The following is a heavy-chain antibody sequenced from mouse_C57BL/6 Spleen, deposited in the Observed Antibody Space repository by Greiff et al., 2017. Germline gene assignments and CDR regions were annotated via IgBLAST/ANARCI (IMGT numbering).Heavy chain of an antibody. CDR3: ARGDWDGDYALEC. CDR1: GFTFSDYY. J-gene: IGHJ4*01. V-gene: IGHV5-16*01. CDR2: INYDGSST. D-gene: IGHD4-1*01. Sequence: DVKLVESEGGLVQPGSSMKLSCTASGFTFSDYYMAWVRQVPEKGLEWVANINYDGSSTYYLDPLKSRFIISRDNAKNILYLQMSSLKSEDTATYYCARGDWDGDYALECWGQGTTVA.